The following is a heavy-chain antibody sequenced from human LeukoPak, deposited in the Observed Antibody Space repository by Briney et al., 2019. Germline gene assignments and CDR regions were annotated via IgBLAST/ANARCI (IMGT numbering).Heavy chain of an antibody. CDR2: ISSSSSYI. V-gene: IGHV3-21*04. J-gene: IGHJ4*02. Sequence: GGSLRLSCAASGFTFSSYSMNWVRQAPGKGLEWVSSISSSSSYIYYADSVKGRFTISRDNAKNSLYLQMNSLRAEDTALYYCARDFGWELSSVDYWGQGTLVTVSS. CDR3: ARDFGWELSSVDY. D-gene: IGHD1-26*01. CDR1: GFTFSSYS.